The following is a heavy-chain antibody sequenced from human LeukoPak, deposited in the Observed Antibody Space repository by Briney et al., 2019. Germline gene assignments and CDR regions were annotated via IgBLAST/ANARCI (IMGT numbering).Heavy chain of an antibody. D-gene: IGHD1-26*01. Sequence: GGSLRLSCAVSGFNFGDHALSWFRQAPGKGLEWIGFVRSRHHLGTTDYAASLRGRFTITRDDSKNIAYLQMYSLKTGDTAVYYCARGGSHGRHVDYWGQGTLVVVSS. CDR2: VRSRHHLGTT. J-gene: IGHJ4*02. CDR1: GFNFGDHA. CDR3: ARGGSHGRHVDY. V-gene: IGHV3-49*03.